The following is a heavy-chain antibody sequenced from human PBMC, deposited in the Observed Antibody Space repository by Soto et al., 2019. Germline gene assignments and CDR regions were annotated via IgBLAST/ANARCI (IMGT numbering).Heavy chain of an antibody. V-gene: IGHV3-23*01. CDR1: GFTFSSYA. CDR2: ISANGRNT. D-gene: IGHD3-10*01. CDR3: AKDLSSLRWLALGAPFDS. Sequence: EVHLLESGGNVVQPGGSLRLSCAASGFTFSSYAMNWVRQAPGKGLEWVSSISANGRNTYYADSVKGRFTISRDRSKNTLYLQLDSLRVEDTAIYYCAKDLSSLRWLALGAPFDSWGQRTLVTVSS. J-gene: IGHJ4*02.